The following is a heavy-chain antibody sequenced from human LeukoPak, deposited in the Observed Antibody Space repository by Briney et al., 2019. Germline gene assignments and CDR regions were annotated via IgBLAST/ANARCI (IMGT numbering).Heavy chain of an antibody. J-gene: IGHJ5*02. V-gene: IGHV1-69*13. Sequence: EASVKVSCKASGGTFSSYAISWVRQAPGQGLEWMGGIIPIFGTANHAQKFQGRVTITADESTSTAYMELSSLRSEDTAVYYCAREALDEIVVVPAAIMGNWFDPWGQGTLVTVSS. CDR3: AREALDEIVVVPAAIMGNWFDP. D-gene: IGHD2-2*02. CDR2: IIPIFGTA. CDR1: GGTFSSYA.